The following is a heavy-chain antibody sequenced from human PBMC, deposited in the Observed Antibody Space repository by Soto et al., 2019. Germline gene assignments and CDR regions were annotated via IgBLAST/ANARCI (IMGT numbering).Heavy chain of an antibody. CDR3: ARPGVDIVATTPVYYFDY. J-gene: IGHJ4*02. Sequence: QVQLQQWGAGLLKPSETLSLTCAVYGGSFSGYYWSWIRQPPGKGLEWIGEINHSGSTNYNPSLKSRGTISGDTSKNQFSLKRRSVTAADTAVYYCARPGVDIVATTPVYYFDYWGQGTLVTVSS. CDR1: GGSFSGYY. D-gene: IGHD5-12*01. CDR2: INHSGST. V-gene: IGHV4-34*01.